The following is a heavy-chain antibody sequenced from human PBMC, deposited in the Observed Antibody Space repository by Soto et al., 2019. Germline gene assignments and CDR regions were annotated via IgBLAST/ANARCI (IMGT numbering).Heavy chain of an antibody. Sequence: ASETLSLTCTVSGGSISSGGYYWSWIRQHPGKGLEWIGYIYYSGSTYYNPSLKSRVTISVDTSKNQFSLKLSSVTAADTAVYYCARGSGSGSSYNWFDPWGQGTLVTVSS. CDR3: ARGSGSGSSYNWFDP. V-gene: IGHV4-31*03. CDR1: GGSISSGGYY. D-gene: IGHD3-10*01. CDR2: IYYSGST. J-gene: IGHJ5*02.